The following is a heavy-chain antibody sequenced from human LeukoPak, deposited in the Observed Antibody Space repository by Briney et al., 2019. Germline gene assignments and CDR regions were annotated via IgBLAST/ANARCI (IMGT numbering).Heavy chain of an antibody. CDR2: ISSSSSYI. CDR1: GFTFSSYS. J-gene: IGHJ4*02. D-gene: IGHD6-13*01. CDR3: AKDQKSSSWPSFDY. Sequence: GGSLRLSCAASGFTFSSYSMNWVRQAPGKGLEWVSSISSSSSYIYYADSVKGRFTISRDNSKNTLYLQMNSLRAEDTAVYYCAKDQKSSSWPSFDYWGQGTLVTVSS. V-gene: IGHV3-21*04.